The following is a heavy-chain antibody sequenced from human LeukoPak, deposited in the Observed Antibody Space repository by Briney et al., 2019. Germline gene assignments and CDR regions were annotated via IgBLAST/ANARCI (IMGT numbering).Heavy chain of an antibody. CDR2: INTNTGNP. J-gene: IGHJ3*01. V-gene: IGHV7-4-1*02. CDR3: ARVVLRPNDAFDV. Sequence: GASVKVSCKTSGYIFTSYAMHWVRQAPGQGLEWMGWINTNTGNPMYAQGFTGRFVFSLDTSVSTAYLQISSLKTEDTAVYYCARVVLRPNDAFDVWGQGTLVTVSS. CDR1: GYIFTSYA. D-gene: IGHD1-14*01.